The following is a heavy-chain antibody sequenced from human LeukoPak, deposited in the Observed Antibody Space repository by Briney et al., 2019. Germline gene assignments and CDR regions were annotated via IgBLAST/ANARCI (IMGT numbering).Heavy chain of an antibody. CDR1: GFTFSSYS. V-gene: IGHV3-48*04. CDR3: ARLPVLLRYYGMDV. J-gene: IGHJ6*02. D-gene: IGHD3-10*02. Sequence: PGGSLRLSCAASGFTFSSYSMNWVRQAPGKGLEWVSYISSGSSTIYYADSAKGRFTISRDSAKNSLYLQMNSLRAEDTAVYYCARLPVLLRYYGMDVWGQGTTVTVSS. CDR2: ISSGSSTI.